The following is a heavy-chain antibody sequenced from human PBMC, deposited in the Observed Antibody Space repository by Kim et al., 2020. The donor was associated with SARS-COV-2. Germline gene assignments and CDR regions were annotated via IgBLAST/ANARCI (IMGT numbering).Heavy chain of an antibody. CDR3: ARDYGGNSGGFSDY. Sequence: GGSLRLSCAASGFTVSSNYMSWVRQAPGKGLEWVSVIYITGDTYYAASVKGRFTISRDNSKNNLYLQMNSLTAEDTAVYYCARDYGGNSGGFSDYWGQGT. CDR1: GFTVSSNY. V-gene: IGHV3-53*01. J-gene: IGHJ4*02. CDR2: IYITGDT. D-gene: IGHD4-17*01.